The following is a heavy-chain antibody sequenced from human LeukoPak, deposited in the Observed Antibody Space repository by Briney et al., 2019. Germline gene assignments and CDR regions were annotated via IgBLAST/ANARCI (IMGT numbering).Heavy chain of an antibody. Sequence: GGSLRLSCAASGFTFSSYSMNWVRQAPGKGLEWVSSISSSSSYIYYADSVKGRFTISRDNAKNSLYLQMNSLRAEDMAVYYCARGEFGGSYFYYYYGMDVWGQGTTVTVSS. CDR1: GFTFSSYS. V-gene: IGHV3-21*01. D-gene: IGHD1-26*01. J-gene: IGHJ6*02. CDR2: ISSSSSYI. CDR3: ARGEFGGSYFYYYYGMDV.